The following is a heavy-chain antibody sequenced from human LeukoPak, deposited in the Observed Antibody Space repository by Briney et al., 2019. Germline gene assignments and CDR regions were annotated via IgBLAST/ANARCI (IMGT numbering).Heavy chain of an antibody. Sequence: ASVKVSCRASGYTFTGYYMRWVRQAPGQGLEWMGWINPNSGGTNYAQKFQGRVTMTRDTSISTAYMELSRLRSDDTAVYYCAQSYYYDSSGYQNPWGQGTLVTVSS. J-gene: IGHJ5*02. CDR2: INPNSGGT. CDR3: AQSYYYDSSGYQNP. CDR1: GYTFTGYY. D-gene: IGHD3-22*01. V-gene: IGHV1-2*02.